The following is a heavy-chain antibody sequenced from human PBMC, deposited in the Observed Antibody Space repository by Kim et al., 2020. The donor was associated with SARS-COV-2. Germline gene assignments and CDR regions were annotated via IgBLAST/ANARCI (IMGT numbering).Heavy chain of an antibody. J-gene: IGHJ4*02. D-gene: IGHD2-21*02. Sequence: YGDPAKCRVTISRDNSKNTLYPQINSLRAEDTAVFYCATPRGGGDWTHFDYWGQGTLVTVSS. CDR3: ATPRGGGDWTHFDY. V-gene: IGHV3-23*01.